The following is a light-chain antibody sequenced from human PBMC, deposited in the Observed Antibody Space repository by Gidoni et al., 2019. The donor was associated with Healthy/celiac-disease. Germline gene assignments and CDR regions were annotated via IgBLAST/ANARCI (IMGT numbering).Light chain of an antibody. V-gene: IGLV3-1*01. CDR3: QAWDSSTAVV. CDR2: QDS. J-gene: IGLJ2*01. Sequence: YELTQPTSVSVSPGQTASITCSGDKLGDKYACWYQQKPGPSPVLVIYQDSKRPSGIPERFSGSNSGNTATLTISGTQAMDEADYYCQAWDSSTAVVFGGGTKLTVL. CDR1: KLGDKY.